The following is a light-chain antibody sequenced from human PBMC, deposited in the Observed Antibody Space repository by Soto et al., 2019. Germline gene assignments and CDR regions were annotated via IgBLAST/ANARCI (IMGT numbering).Light chain of an antibody. CDR3: TSYTNSRTGLYV. CDR2: GNS. V-gene: IGLV1-40*01. J-gene: IGLJ1*01. Sequence: QSVLTQPPSVSGAPGQRVTISCTGSNSNIGAGYDVHWYQQLPGTAPKLLIYGNSNRPSGVPDRFSGSKSVTSASLAITGLQAEDEADYYCTSYTNSRTGLYVFGTGTKVTVL. CDR1: NSNIGAGYD.